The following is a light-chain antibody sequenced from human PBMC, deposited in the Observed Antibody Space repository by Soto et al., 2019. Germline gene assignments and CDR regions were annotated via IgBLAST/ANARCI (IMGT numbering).Light chain of an antibody. Sequence: EVVLTQSPGTLSLSPGERATLSCRASQRVSSSYLAWYQQKPAQAPRLLIYGASSMATGIPDRFSGSGSGTDFTLTISRLETDDFAVYYCQQYGSSPLYTFGPGTKLEIK. V-gene: IGKV3-20*01. CDR3: QQYGSSPLYT. CDR1: QRVSSSY. CDR2: GAS. J-gene: IGKJ2*01.